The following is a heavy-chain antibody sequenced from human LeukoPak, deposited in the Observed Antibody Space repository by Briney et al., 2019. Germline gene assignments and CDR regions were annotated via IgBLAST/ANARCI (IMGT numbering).Heavy chain of an antibody. J-gene: IGHJ4*02. CDR3: ARDRTSGRDYYDSSGFYYFDY. D-gene: IGHD3-22*01. CDR1: GFTFSSYS. Sequence: GGSLRLSCAASGFTFSSYSMNWARQAPGKGLEWVSSISSSSSYIYYADSVKGRFTISRDNAKNSLYLQMNSLRAEDTAVYYCARDRTSGRDYYDSSGFYYFDYWGQGTLVTVSS. V-gene: IGHV3-21*01. CDR2: ISSSSSYI.